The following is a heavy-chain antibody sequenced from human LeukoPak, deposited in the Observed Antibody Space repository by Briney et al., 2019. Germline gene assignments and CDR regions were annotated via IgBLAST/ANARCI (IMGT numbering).Heavy chain of an antibody. J-gene: IGHJ6*02. Sequence: SETLSLTCTVSGGSISSGSYYWSWIRQPAGKGLEWIGRIYTSGSTNYNPSLKSRVTISVDTSKNQFSLKLSSVTAADTAVYYCAAAGFSEPYYYYGMDVWGQGTTVTVSS. V-gene: IGHV4-61*02. CDR3: AAAGFSEPYYYYGMDV. CDR2: IYTSGST. D-gene: IGHD6-13*01. CDR1: GGSISSGSYY.